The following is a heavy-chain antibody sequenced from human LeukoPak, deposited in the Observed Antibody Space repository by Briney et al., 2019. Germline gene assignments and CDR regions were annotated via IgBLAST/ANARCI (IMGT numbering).Heavy chain of an antibody. J-gene: IGHJ5*02. Sequence: PGGSLRLFCASSGFTFSDYYMSWIRQAPGKGLEGVSYISSSGSTIYYADSVKGRFTSSRENAKNSLYLQMNSLRAEDTAVYYCASTQRYYDILTGYPSGGWFDPWGQGTLVTVSS. CDR3: ASTQRYYDILTGYPSGGWFDP. CDR2: ISSSGSTI. D-gene: IGHD3-9*01. CDR1: GFTFSDYY. V-gene: IGHV3-11*01.